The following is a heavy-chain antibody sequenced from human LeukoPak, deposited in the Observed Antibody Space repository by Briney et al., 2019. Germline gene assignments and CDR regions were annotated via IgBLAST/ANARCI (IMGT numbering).Heavy chain of an antibody. D-gene: IGHD3-10*01. CDR2: INHSGST. V-gene: IGHV4-34*01. CDR3: ARGGGYYGSGSSWPPGN. CDR1: GGSFSGYY. J-gene: IGHJ4*02. Sequence: SETLSLTRAVYGGSFSGYYWSWMRQPPGTEREGIGEINHSGSTNYNPSIKSRVTISVDTSKNQFSLKLSSVTAADTAVYYCARGGGYYGSGSSWPPGNWGQGTLVTVSS.